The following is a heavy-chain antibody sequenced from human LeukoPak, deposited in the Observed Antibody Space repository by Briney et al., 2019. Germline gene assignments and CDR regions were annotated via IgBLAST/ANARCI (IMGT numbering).Heavy chain of an antibody. CDR3: AKADHGDFAFDY. J-gene: IGHJ4*02. Sequence: GGSLRLSCEASGFTFSNYAMSWVRQAPGMGLEWVAAITRSGGDTYYADSVKGRFTIFRDNSKNTLSLQMNSLRAEDKAVYYCAKADHGDFAFDYWGQGTLVTVSS. CDR1: GFTFSNYA. CDR2: ITRSGGDT. D-gene: IGHD4-17*01. V-gene: IGHV3-23*01.